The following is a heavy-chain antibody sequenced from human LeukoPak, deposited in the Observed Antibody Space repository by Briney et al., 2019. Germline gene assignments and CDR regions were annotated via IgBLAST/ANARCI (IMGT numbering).Heavy chain of an antibody. J-gene: IGHJ3*02. CDR3: ARDLWFGELEGAFDI. V-gene: IGHV3-48*03. CDR1: GFTFRNYE. D-gene: IGHD3-10*01. Sequence: GGSLRLSCDASGFTFRNYEMNWVRQAPGKGLEWVSYISSSGATKHYADSVKGRLTISRDNAENTLFLQMNSLRAEDTAVYYCARDLWFGELEGAFDIWGQGTMVTVSS. CDR2: ISSSGATK.